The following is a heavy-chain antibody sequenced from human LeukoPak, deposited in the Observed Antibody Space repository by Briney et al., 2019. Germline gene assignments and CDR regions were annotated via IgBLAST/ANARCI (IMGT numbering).Heavy chain of an antibody. V-gene: IGHV3-21*01. CDR2: ISSSSSYI. J-gene: IGHJ6*02. CDR3: ASRLIAAAGIHYGMDV. D-gene: IGHD6-13*01. CDR1: GFTFSSYS. Sequence: PGGSLRLSCAASGFTFSSYSMNRVRQAPGKGLEWVSSISSSSSYIYYADSVKGRFTISRDNAKNSLYLQMNSLRAEDTAVYYCASRLIAAAGIHYGMDVWGQGTTVTVSS.